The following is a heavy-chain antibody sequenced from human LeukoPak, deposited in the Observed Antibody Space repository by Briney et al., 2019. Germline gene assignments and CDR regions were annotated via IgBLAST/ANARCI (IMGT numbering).Heavy chain of an antibody. V-gene: IGHV3-30*02. J-gene: IGHJ4*02. Sequence: PGGSLRLSCAASGFTFSSHGMHWVRQAPGKGLEWVAFIRYDGTNKYYADSVKGRFTISRDNSKNTPYLQMNSLRAEDTAVYYCAKDKDSTNWYFDYWGQGTLVTVSS. CDR3: AKDKDSTNWYFDY. CDR1: GFTFSSHG. D-gene: IGHD2-15*01. CDR2: IRYDGTNK.